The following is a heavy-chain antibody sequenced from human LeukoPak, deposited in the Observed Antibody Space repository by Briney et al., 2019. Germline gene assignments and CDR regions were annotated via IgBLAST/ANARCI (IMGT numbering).Heavy chain of an antibody. D-gene: IGHD3-10*01. CDR1: GFSFSKSS. Sequence: GGSLRPSCAASGFSFSKSSMLWFRQAPGKGLEWVSSISIGSSPYTYYADSLKGRFTISRDNAKNSVCLQMNSLRPEDTAVYYCASYTLWYGDSWGQGTLVTVSS. CDR2: ISIGSSPYT. J-gene: IGHJ4*02. CDR3: ASYTLWYGDS. V-gene: IGHV3-21*06.